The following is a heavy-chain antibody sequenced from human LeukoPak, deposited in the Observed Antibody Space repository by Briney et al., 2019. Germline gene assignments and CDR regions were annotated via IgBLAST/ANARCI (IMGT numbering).Heavy chain of an antibody. Sequence: SVKVSCKASGGTFSSYAISWVGQAPGQGVEGMGGIIPIFGTANYAQKFQGRVTITTAESTSTAYMELSSLRSEDTAVYYCARDADSSGYYSPAFFDYWGQGTLVTVSS. V-gene: IGHV1-69*05. CDR2: IIPIFGTA. J-gene: IGHJ4*02. CDR1: GGTFSSYA. D-gene: IGHD3-22*01. CDR3: ARDADSSGYYSPAFFDY.